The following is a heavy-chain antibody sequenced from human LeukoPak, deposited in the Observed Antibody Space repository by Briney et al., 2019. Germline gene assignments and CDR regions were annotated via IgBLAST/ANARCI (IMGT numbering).Heavy chain of an antibody. CDR1: GGSLSSGSYY. V-gene: IGHV4-61*01. CDR3: TRDSRPLSVGAPYSSYGMPV. D-gene: IGHD1-26*01. Sequence: SETLSLACSVSGGSLSSGSYYWGWIRQPPGKGLEWIVDIYYSGNTNYNPSLKSRVTFPVDTSKNQFSLKLSSVAPADTAGYFWTRDSRPLSVGAPYSSYGMPVWGQGTTVTVSS. CDR2: IYYSGNT. J-gene: IGHJ6*02.